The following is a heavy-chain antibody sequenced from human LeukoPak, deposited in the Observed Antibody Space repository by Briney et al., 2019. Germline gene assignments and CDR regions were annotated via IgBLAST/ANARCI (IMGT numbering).Heavy chain of an antibody. CDR3: AKGRADCSNTSCYAFFDY. D-gene: IGHD2-2*01. J-gene: IGHJ4*02. CDR2: IGATTSYI. Sequence: GGSLRLSCAASGFTFSSYSMNWVRQAPGKGLEWASSIGATTSYIFYADSLKGRFTISRDNAKNSLYLQMSSLRAEDTAVYYCAKGRADCSNTSCYAFFDYWGQGTLVTVSP. V-gene: IGHV3-21*01. CDR1: GFTFSSYS.